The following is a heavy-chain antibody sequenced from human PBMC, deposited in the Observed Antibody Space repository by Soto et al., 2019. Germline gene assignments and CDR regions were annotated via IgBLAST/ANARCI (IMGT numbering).Heavy chain of an antibody. CDR1: GYTFTSYY. CDR2: INPSGGST. Sequence: ASVKVSCKASGYTFTSYYMHWVRRAPGQGLEWMGIINPSGGSTSYAQKFQGRVTMTRDTSTSTVYMELSSLRSEDTAVYYCMAAPPPHTDFDYWGQGTLVTVSS. CDR3: MAAPPPHTDFDY. V-gene: IGHV1-46*01. J-gene: IGHJ4*02.